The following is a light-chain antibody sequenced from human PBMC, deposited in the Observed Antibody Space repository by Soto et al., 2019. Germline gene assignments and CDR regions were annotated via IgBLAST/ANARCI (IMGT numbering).Light chain of an antibody. CDR2: EVS. CDR3: SSYTSSSTLDV. J-gene: IGLJ1*01. Sequence: QSVLTQPASVSGSPGQSITISCTGTSSDVGGYNYVSWYQQHPGKAPKLMIYEVSNRPSGVSNRFSGSKSGNTASLTISGIQAEDEADYYCSSYTSSSTLDVFGTGTKVTV. V-gene: IGLV2-14*01. CDR1: SSDVGGYNY.